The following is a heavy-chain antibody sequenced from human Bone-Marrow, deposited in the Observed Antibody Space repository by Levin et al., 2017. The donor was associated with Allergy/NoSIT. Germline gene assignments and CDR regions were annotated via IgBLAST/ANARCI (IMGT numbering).Heavy chain of an antibody. V-gene: IGHV3-23*01. J-gene: IGHJ4*02. Sequence: QAGGSLRLSCAASGFTFSSYAMIWVRQAPGKGLEWVSGINGAGGGTYYADSVKGRFTISRDNSKNTLYLQMNSLRGEDTAVYYCAKENTRYYFGSGSYYSPPYYFDYWGQGTLVTVSS. CDR1: GFTFSSYA. CDR2: INGAGGGT. CDR3: AKENTRYYFGSGSYYSPPYYFDY. D-gene: IGHD3-10*01.